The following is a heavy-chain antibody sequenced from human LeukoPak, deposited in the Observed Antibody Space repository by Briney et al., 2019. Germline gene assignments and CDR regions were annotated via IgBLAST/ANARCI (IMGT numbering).Heavy chain of an antibody. V-gene: IGHV3-7*01. J-gene: IGHJ4*02. CDR2: IKQDGSRK. CDR3: AKGYSSGWHYFDY. D-gene: IGHD6-19*01. CDR1: GFTLSTYW. Sequence: GGSLRLSCAASGFTLSTYWMSWVRQAPGKGLEWVANIKQDGSRKNYVDSVKGRFTISRDNAKNSLYLQMNSLRAEDTAVYYCAKGYSSGWHYFDYWGQGTLVTVSS.